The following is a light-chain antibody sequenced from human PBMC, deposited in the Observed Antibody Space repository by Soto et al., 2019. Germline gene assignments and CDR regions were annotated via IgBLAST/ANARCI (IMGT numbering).Light chain of an antibody. J-gene: IGLJ3*02. CDR2: KDS. Sequence: SYELTQSSSVSVSPGQTARITCSGDELAKKHARWLQQKPGQAPVVLLYKDSERPPGIPERFSGSSSGTTVTLTISGAQVDDEADYYCYSTADNNWVFGGGTKVTVL. CDR1: ELAKKH. CDR3: YSTADNNWV. V-gene: IGLV3-27*01.